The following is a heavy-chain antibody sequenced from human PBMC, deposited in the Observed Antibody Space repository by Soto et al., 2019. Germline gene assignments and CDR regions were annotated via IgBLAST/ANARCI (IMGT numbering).Heavy chain of an antibody. V-gene: IGHV3-33*01. CDR3: ARCEGIYDSSGYYSLDY. D-gene: IGHD3-22*01. CDR2: IWYDGSNK. J-gene: IGHJ4*02. CDR1: GFTFSSYG. Sequence: GWSLRLSCAASGFTFSSYGMHWVRQAPGKGLEWVAVIWYDGSNKYYADSVKGRFTISRDNSKNTLYLQMNSLRAEDTAVYYCARCEGIYDSSGYYSLDYWGQGTLVTVSS.